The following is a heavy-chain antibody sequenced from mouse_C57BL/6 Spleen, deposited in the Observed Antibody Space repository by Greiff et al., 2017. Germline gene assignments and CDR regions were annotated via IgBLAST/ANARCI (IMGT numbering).Heavy chain of an antibody. CDR2: IHPNCGST. J-gene: IGHJ4*01. V-gene: IGHV1-64*01. CDR1: GYTFTSYW. CDR3: AGEGLLWYYAMDY. Sequence: VQLQQPGAELVKPGASVKLSCKASGYTFTSYWMHWVKQRPGPGLEWIGMIHPNCGSTNYNETFKSKATLTVDKSSSTAYMQLSSLTSEDSAVYDCAGEGLLWYYAMDYWGQGTSVTVSS. D-gene: IGHD2-10*01.